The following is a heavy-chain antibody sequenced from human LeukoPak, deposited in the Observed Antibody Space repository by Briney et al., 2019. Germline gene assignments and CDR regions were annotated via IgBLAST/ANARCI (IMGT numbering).Heavy chain of an antibody. D-gene: IGHD3-3*01. J-gene: IGHJ5*02. CDR1: GFTFSSYG. CDR2: ISYDGSNK. V-gene: IGHV3-30*03. Sequence: GGSLRLSCAASGFTFSSYGMHWVRQAPGKGLEWVAVISYDGSNKYYADSVKGRFTISRDNSKNTLYLQMNSLRAEDTAVYYCARAPESGYYTNWFDPWGQGTLVTVSS. CDR3: ARAPESGYYTNWFDP.